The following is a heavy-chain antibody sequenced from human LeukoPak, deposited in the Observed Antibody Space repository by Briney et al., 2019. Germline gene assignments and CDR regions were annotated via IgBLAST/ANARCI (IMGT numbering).Heavy chain of an antibody. CDR1: GGSISSGSYY. V-gene: IGHV4-61*02. CDR2: IYTSGST. J-gene: IGHJ4*02. Sequence: SETLSLTCTVSGGSISSGSYYWSWIRQPAGKGLEWIGRIYTSGSTNYNPSLKSRVTISVDTSKNQFSLKLSSVTAADTAVYYCARSGSPLDYWGLGTLVTVSS. CDR3: ARSGSPLDY. D-gene: IGHD3-10*01.